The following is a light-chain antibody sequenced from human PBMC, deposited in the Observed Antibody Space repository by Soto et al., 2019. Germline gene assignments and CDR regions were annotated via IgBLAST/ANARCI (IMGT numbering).Light chain of an antibody. V-gene: IGLV2-14*01. J-gene: IGLJ3*02. CDR2: EVI. CDR3: CSYTSSDTHLV. Sequence: QSALTQPASVSGSPGQSITISCTGSSSDVGGYNYVSWYQQHPGKAPKLMIYEVINRPSGVSSRFSGSKSGNTASLTISGLQAEDEADYYCCSYTSSDTHLVFGGGTKVTV. CDR1: SSDVGGYNY.